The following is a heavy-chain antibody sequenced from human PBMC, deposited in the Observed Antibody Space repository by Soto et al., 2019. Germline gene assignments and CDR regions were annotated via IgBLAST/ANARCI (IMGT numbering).Heavy chain of an antibody. D-gene: IGHD6-6*01. CDR3: SRGTSIPASGDY. CDR2: VSAYNGER. CDR1: GYTFTNYG. V-gene: IGHV1-18*01. J-gene: IGHJ4*01. Sequence: VQLVQSGAEVKKPGASVKVSCKASGYTFTNYGINWVRQAPGQGLEWLGWVSAYNGERRYAQRVQARVIMTTDTSTTTAYMELRSLRSDDTAVHYCSRGTSIPASGDYWGQGTLVTVSS.